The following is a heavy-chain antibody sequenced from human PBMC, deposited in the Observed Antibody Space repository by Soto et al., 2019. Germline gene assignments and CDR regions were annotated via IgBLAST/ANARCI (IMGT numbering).Heavy chain of an antibody. D-gene: IGHD3-22*01. CDR1: GYTFTSYY. CDR3: ARDSSVDYYDSSGYYSLGWFDP. CDR2: INPSGGST. J-gene: IGHJ5*02. V-gene: IGHV1-46*01. Sequence: QVQLVQSGAEVKKPGASVKVSCKASGYTFTSYYMHWVRQAPGQGLEWMGIINPSGGSTSYAKKFRGRVTMTRDTSTSTVYMELSSLRSEDTAVYYCARDSSVDYYDSSGYYSLGWFDPWGQGTLVTVSS.